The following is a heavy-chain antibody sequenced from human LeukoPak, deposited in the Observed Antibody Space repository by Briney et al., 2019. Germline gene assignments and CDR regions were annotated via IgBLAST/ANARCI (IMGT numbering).Heavy chain of an antibody. CDR1: GFTFNKYW. Sequence: GGSLRLSCAASGFTFNKYWLSWIRQAPGKGLEWVANMEPEGSEKYYVDSVRSRFTVSRDNAENAMYLQMNRLRVEDTAVYYCARDLRPTAVRRPAEYFHLWGQGTLVTVSS. V-gene: IGHV3-7*01. D-gene: IGHD1-1*01. J-gene: IGHJ1*01. CDR2: MEPEGSEK. CDR3: ARDLRPTAVRRPAEYFHL.